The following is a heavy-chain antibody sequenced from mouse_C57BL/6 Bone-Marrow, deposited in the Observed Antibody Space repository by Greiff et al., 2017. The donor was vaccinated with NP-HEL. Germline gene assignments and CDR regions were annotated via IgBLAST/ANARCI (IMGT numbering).Heavy chain of an antibody. V-gene: IGHV5-4*03. D-gene: IGHD1-1*01. CDR3: AGGEWDYYGSSYDCDY. J-gene: IGHJ2*01. CDR2: ISDGGSYT. CDR1: GFTFSSYA. Sequence: EVKLVESGGGLVKPGGSLKLSCAASGFTFSSYAMSWVRQTPEKRLEWVATISDGGSYTYYPDNVKGRFTISRDNAKNNLYLQMSQLKSEDTAMYYCAGGEWDYYGSSYDCDYWGQGTTLTVSS.